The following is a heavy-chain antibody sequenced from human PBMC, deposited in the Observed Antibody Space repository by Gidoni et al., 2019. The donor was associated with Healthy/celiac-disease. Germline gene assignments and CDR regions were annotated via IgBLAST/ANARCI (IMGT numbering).Heavy chain of an antibody. CDR3: ARGKATGTYYDFWSGYYL. J-gene: IGHJ4*02. D-gene: IGHD3-3*01. V-gene: IGHV4-34*01. CDR2: INHSGST. CDR1: GGSFSGSY. Sequence: QLQLQQLSAGLLKPSETLSLTCAVYGGSFSGSYWSWIRQPPGKGLEWIGEINHSGSTNYNPSLKSRVTISVDTSKNQFSLKLSSVTAADTAVYYCARGKATGTYYDFWSGYYLWGQGTLVTVSS.